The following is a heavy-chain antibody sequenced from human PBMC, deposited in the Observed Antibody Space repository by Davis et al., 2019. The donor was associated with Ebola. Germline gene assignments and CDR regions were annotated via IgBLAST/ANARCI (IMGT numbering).Heavy chain of an antibody. J-gene: IGHJ6*02. CDR1: GFSFSTSV. D-gene: IGHD3-3*01. Sequence: GESLKISCAASGFSFSTSVMNWVRQAPGRGLEWVADITSDSDWKYYADSVKGRFTISRDNAKSSLFLQMNSLRVEGTAVYYCVTRIFRVAETFWGLGTTVSVSS. CDR3: VTRIFRVAETF. CDR2: ITSDSDWK. V-gene: IGHV3-21*06.